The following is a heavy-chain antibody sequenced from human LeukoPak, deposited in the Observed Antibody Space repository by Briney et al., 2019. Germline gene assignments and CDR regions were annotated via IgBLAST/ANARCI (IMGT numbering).Heavy chain of an antibody. CDR2: INHSGST. CDR3: ARGRGYCSSTSCYHLDV. J-gene: IGHJ6*04. V-gene: IGHV4-34*01. Sequence: SETLSLTCAVYGGSFSVYYWSWIRQPPGKGLEWIGEINHSGSTNYNPSLKSRVTISVDTSKNQFSLKLSSVTAADTAVYYCARGRGYCSSTSCYHLDVWGKGTTVTVSS. CDR1: GGSFSVYY. D-gene: IGHD2-2*01.